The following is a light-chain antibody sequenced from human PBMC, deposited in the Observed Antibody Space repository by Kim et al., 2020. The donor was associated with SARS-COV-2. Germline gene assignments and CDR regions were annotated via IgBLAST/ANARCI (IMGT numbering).Light chain of an antibody. J-gene: IGKJ4*01. Sequence: VSPGERVTLSCRASQSVGKYLAWHQQKPGQAPRLLIYAVSSRATGIPARFSGSGSGTDFTLTISSLESEDFAVYYCQHHTSWPLSFGGGTKVDIK. CDR1: QSVGKY. V-gene: IGKV3-11*01. CDR3: QHHTSWPLS. CDR2: AVS.